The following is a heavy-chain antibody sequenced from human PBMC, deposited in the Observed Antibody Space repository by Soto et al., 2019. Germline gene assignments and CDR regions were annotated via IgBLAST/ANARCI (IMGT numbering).Heavy chain of an antibody. V-gene: IGHV3-73*01. J-gene: IGHJ6*02. D-gene: IGHD3-10*01. CDR3: TSQLTGDYYYYGMDV. Sequence: GGSLRLSCAASGLTFSGSAMHWVRKASGKGLEWVGRIRSKANSYATAYAASVKGRFTISRDDSKNTAYLQMNSLKTEDTAVYYCTSQLTGDYYYYGMDVWGQGTTVTVSS. CDR2: IRSKANSYAT. CDR1: GLTFSGSA.